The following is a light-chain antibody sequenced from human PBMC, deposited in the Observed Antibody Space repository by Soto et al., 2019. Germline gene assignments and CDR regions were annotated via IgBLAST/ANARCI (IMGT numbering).Light chain of an antibody. V-gene: IGKV3-11*01. Sequence: IVVTQSPATLSLSPGERATLSCRASQSVSSYLAWYQQKPGQAPRLLIYDASNRATGIPARFSGSGSGTDFALTISSLEPEDFAVYYCQQRSNWPPLTFGGGTKVDIK. CDR3: QQRSNWPPLT. CDR2: DAS. J-gene: IGKJ4*01. CDR1: QSVSSY.